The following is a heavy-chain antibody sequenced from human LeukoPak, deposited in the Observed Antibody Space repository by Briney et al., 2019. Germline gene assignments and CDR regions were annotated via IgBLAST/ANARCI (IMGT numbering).Heavy chain of an antibody. CDR3: ARGVEAVAAFDY. CDR1: GGSISSGGYY. D-gene: IGHD6-19*01. Sequence: SQTLSLTCTVSGGSISSGGYYWSWIRQPPGKGLEWIGYIYHSGSTYYNPSLKSRVTISVDRSKNQFSLKLSSVTAADTAVYYCARGVEAVAAFDYWGQGTLVTVSS. V-gene: IGHV4-30-2*01. CDR2: IYHSGST. J-gene: IGHJ4*02.